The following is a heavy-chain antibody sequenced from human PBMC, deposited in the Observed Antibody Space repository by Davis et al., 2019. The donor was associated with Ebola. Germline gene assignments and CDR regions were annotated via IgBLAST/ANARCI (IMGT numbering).Heavy chain of an antibody. Sequence: MPSETLSLTCTVSGDSISSYYWSWIRQPPGKGLEWIGYIFYSGSSYSNPSLRSRVSMSVDPSKNQFSLKLSSVTAADTAVYYCARASDIGVVYWGQGTLVTVSS. CDR2: IFYSGSS. V-gene: IGHV4-59*12. CDR3: ARASDIGVVY. D-gene: IGHD2-2*01. J-gene: IGHJ4*02. CDR1: GDSISSYY.